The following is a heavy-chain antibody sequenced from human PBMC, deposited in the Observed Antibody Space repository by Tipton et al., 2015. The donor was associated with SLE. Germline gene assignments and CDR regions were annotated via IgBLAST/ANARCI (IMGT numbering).Heavy chain of an antibody. CDR1: GFTFSNYA. CDR2: ISSNGGST. Sequence: GSLRLSCAASGFTFSNYAMHWVRQAPGKGLEYVSAISSNGGSTYYANSVKGRFTISRDNSKNTLYLQMGSLRAEDMAVYYCARGAYYYIAENFDYWCQGTLVTVSS. D-gene: IGHD6-13*01. J-gene: IGHJ4*02. CDR3: ARGAYYYIAENFDY. V-gene: IGHV3-64*01.